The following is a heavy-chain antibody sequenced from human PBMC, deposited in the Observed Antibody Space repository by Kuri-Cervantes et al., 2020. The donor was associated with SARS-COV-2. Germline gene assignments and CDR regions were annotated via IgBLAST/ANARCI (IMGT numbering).Heavy chain of an antibody. J-gene: IGHJ4*01. CDR2: ISYDGSNK. D-gene: IGHD4-17*01. CDR3: ARDLGGYGAQGGY. CDR1: GFTFSSYA. V-gene: IGHV3-30*07. Sequence: GESLKISCAASGFTFSSYAMHWVRQAPGKGLEWVAVISYDGSNKYYADSVKGRFTISRDNSKNTLYLQMNSLRAEDTAVYYCARDLGGYGAQGGYWGHGTLVTVSS.